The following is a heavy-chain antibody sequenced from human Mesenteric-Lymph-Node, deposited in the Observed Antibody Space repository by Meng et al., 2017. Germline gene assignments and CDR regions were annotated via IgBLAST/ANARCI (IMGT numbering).Heavy chain of an antibody. CDR1: GYTFTSYG. Sequence: ASVKVSCKASGYTFTSYGISWARQAPGQGLEWMGWISAYNGNTNYAQKLQGRVTMTTDTSTSTAYMELRSLRSDDTAVYYCARNVIYKQPLYYYGMDVWGQGTTVTVSS. CDR3: ARNVIYKQPLYYYGMDV. CDR2: ISAYNGNT. D-gene: IGHD2-21*01. J-gene: IGHJ6*02. V-gene: IGHV1-18*01.